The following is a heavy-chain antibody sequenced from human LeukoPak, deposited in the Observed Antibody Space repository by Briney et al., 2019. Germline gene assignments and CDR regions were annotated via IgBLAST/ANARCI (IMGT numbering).Heavy chain of an antibody. V-gene: IGHV1-8*01. CDR3: ARGRYCSSTSCYHHESVRMMAVIDY. CDR1: GYTFTSYD. CDR2: MNPNSGNT. Sequence: ASVKVSCKASGYTFTSYDINWVRQATGQGLEWMGWMNPNSGNTGYAQKFQGRVTMTRNTSISTAYMELSSLRSEDTAVYYCARGRYCSSTSCYHHESVRMMAVIDYWGQGTLVTVSS. J-gene: IGHJ4*02. D-gene: IGHD2-2*01.